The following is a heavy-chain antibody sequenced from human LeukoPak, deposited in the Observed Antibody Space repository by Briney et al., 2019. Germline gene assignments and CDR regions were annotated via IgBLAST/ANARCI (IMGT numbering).Heavy chain of an antibody. Sequence: GGSLRLSCAASGFTFDDYAMHWVRQAPGKGLEWVSGISWNSGSIGYADSVKGRFTISRDNAKNSLYLQVNSLRAEDMALYYCAKGWGSGGSCYSKHPNYYYYYMDVWGKGTTVTVSS. CDR3: AKGWGSGGSCYSKHPNYYYYYMDV. D-gene: IGHD2-15*01. J-gene: IGHJ6*03. V-gene: IGHV3-9*03. CDR1: GFTFDDYA. CDR2: ISWNSGSI.